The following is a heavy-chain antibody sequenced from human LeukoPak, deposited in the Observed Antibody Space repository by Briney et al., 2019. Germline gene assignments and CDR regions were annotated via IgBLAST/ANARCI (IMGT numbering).Heavy chain of an antibody. CDR3: ATRGDVLRYFDWLLLGNAFDI. J-gene: IGHJ3*02. V-gene: IGHV4-39*01. CDR1: GGSISSSSYY. Sequence: PSETLSLTCTVSGGSISSSSYYWGWIRQPPGKGLEWIGSIYYSGSTYYNPSLKSRVTISVDTSKYQFSLKLSSVTAADTAVYYCATRGDVLRYFDWLLLGNAFDIWGQGTMVTVSS. D-gene: IGHD3-9*01. CDR2: IYYSGST.